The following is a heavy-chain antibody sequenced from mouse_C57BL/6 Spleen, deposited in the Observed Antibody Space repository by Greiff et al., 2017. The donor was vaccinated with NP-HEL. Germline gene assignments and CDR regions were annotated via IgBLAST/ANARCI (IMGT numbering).Heavy chain of an antibody. Sequence: QVQLQQPGPELVKPGASVKISCKASGYAFSSSWMNWVKQRPGKGLEWIGRIYPGDGDTNYNGKFKGKATLTAEKSSSTAYMQLSSLTSEDSAVYFCARYHGGGDYAMDYWGQGTSVTVSS. CDR3: ARYHGGGDYAMDY. CDR2: IYPGDGDT. CDR1: GYAFSSSW. J-gene: IGHJ4*01. V-gene: IGHV1-82*01.